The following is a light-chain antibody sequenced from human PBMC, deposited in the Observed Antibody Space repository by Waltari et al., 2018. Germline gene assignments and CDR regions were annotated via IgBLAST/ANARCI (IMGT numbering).Light chain of an antibody. CDR3: CSYAGDYKVV. V-gene: IGLV2-11*01. CDR2: GVH. CDR1: SSAVVASNF. Sequence: QSALTQPRSVSGSPGQSVPISCPGTSSAVVASNFVSWYQQHPGRAPQRMIYGVHERPSGVPDRFSGSKSANTASLTISGLQAEDEADYFCCSYAGDYKVVFGGGTKLTVL. J-gene: IGLJ2*01.